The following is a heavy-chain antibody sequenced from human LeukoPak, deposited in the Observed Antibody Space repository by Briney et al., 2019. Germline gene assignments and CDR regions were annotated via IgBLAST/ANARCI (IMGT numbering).Heavy chain of an antibody. CDR1: GACLRCSPLY. D-gene: IGHD5-12*01. CDR2: FYYRESA. CDR3: ATHPSANSGWDLSDY. V-gene: IGHV4-39*01. J-gene: IGHJ4*02. Sequence: PSETLSLTCTVSGACLRCSPLYWGWFRQPPGRGLEWVGSFYYRESATYNPSLKSRVTISVDTSQNQLFVSLNYVTAADTATYYCATHPSANSGWDLSDYWGQGTLVTVSS.